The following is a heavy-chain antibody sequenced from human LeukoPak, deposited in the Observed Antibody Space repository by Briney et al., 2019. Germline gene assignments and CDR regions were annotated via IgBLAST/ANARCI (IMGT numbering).Heavy chain of an antibody. V-gene: IGHV3-74*01. Sequence: GGSLRLSCAASGFSFSNYWMHWVRQAPGKGLVWVSRISSDGSDTIYADSVKGRFTMSRDNAKNTLYLQMNSLRAEDTAVYYCARDRALRLRGAFDIWGQGTMVTVSS. CDR3: ARDRALRLRGAFDI. D-gene: IGHD5-12*01. CDR2: ISSDGSDT. CDR1: GFSFSNYW. J-gene: IGHJ3*02.